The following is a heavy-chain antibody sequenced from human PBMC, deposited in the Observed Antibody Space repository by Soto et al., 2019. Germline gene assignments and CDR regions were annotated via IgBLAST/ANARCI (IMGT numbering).Heavy chain of an antibody. CDR3: AKDSSSLDDFWSGYYLFVYYYGMDV. J-gene: IGHJ6*02. V-gene: IGHV3-30*18. Sequence: GGSLRLSCAASGFTVSSYGMHWVRQAPGKGLEWVAVISYDGSNKYYADAVKGRFTISRDNSKNTLYLQMTSLRAEDTAVYYCAKDSSSLDDFWSGYYLFVYYYGMDVWGQGTTVTVSS. D-gene: IGHD3-3*01. CDR2: ISYDGSNK. CDR1: GFTVSSYG.